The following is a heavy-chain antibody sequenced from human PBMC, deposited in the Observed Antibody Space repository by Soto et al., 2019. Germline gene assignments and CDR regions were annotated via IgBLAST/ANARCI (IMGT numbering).Heavy chain of an antibody. D-gene: IGHD2-21*02. J-gene: IGHJ6*02. V-gene: IGHV1-69*13. CDR1: GGTFSSYT. CDR3: ATQGRGFVVVTGYYYYYGMDV. CDR2: IIPIFGTA. Sequence: ASVKVSCKASGGTFSSYTISWVRQAPGQGLEWMGGIIPIFGTANYAQKFQGRVTITADESTSTAYMELSSLRSEDTAVYYCATQGRGFVVVTGYYYYYGMDVWGQGTTVTVSS.